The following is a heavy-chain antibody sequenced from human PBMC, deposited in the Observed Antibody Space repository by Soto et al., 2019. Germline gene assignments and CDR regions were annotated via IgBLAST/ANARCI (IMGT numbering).Heavy chain of an antibody. J-gene: IGHJ6*02. Sequence: PGGSLRLSCAASGFTFSSYGMHWVRQAPGKGLEWVAVISYDGSNKYYADSVKGRFTISRDNSKNTLYLQMNSLRAEDTAVYYCAKDGNGMDVWDQGTTVTVSS. CDR2: ISYDGSNK. CDR3: AKDGNGMDV. V-gene: IGHV3-30*18. D-gene: IGHD1-26*01. CDR1: GFTFSSYG.